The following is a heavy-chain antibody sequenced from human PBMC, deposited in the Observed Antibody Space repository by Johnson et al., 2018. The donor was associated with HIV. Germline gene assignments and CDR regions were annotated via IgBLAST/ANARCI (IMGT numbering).Heavy chain of an antibody. Sequence: QLVESGGGVVQPGRSLRLSCAASGFTFSSYWMHWVRQAPGKGLVWVSRINSDGSSTSYADSVKGRFTISRDNAKNTLYLQMNSLRAEDTAVYYCAREPLVPDGFDIWGQGTMVTVSS. CDR2: INSDGSST. CDR1: GFTFSSYW. J-gene: IGHJ3*02. D-gene: IGHD6-13*01. V-gene: IGHV3-74*01. CDR3: AREPLVPDGFDI.